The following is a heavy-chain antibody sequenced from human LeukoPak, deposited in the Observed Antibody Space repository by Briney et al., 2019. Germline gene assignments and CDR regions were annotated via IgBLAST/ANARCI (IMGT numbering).Heavy chain of an antibody. V-gene: IGHV4-59*01. CDR3: ARAGYYYDSSGYYYQVPPFDY. Sequence: SETLSLTCTVSGGSISSYYWSWIRQPPGKGLEWIGYIYYSGSTNYNPSLESRVTISVDTSKNQFSLKLSSVTAADTAVYYCARAGYYYDSSGYYYQVPPFDYWGQGTLVTVSS. CDR1: GGSISSYY. CDR2: IYYSGST. J-gene: IGHJ4*02. D-gene: IGHD3-22*01.